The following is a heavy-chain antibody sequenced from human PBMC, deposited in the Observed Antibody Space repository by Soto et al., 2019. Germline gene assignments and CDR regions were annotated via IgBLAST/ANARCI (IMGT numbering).Heavy chain of an antibody. CDR1: GGTFSSYA. J-gene: IGHJ3*02. CDR2: IIPMYATT. D-gene: IGHD3-22*01. CDR3: AHSSSGYYAFDI. V-gene: IGHV1-69*13. Sequence: ASVKVSCKASGGTFSSYAISWVRQAPGQGLEWMGGIIPMYATTNYEQKFQGRVTITADESTSTAYMELSSLRSEDTAVYYCAHSSSGYYAFDIWGQGTMVTVSS.